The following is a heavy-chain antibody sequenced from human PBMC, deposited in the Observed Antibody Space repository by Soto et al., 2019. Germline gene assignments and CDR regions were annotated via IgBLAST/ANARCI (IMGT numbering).Heavy chain of an antibody. CDR1: GFTISSYW. CDR3: ARNTRVPDF. Sequence: EGQLVESGGGLVQPGGSLRLSCAASGFTISSYWMSWVRQAPEKGLEWVASIKQDGSEKSYVDSVKDRFTISRDNAKNSLYLQMNGLIAEDTALYYCARNTRVPDFWGQGTLVTVSS. D-gene: IGHD1-1*01. CDR2: IKQDGSEK. J-gene: IGHJ4*02. V-gene: IGHV3-7*01.